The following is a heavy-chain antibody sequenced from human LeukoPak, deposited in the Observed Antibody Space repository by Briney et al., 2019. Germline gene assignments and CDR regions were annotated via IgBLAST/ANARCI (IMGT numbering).Heavy chain of an antibody. V-gene: IGHV3-21*04. CDR1: GFTFSSYS. J-gene: IGHJ5*02. CDR2: IRGDSTET. D-gene: IGHD6-13*01. CDR3: ARIFPRERAGYSSRDPTANWFDP. Sequence: GGSLRLSCEGSGFTFSSYSMIWVRQAPGKGLEWVSSIRGDSTETRHADSLMGRFTISRDNAKKSLYLQMNSLRAEDTAVYYCARIFPRERAGYSSRDPTANWFDPWGQGTLVTVSS.